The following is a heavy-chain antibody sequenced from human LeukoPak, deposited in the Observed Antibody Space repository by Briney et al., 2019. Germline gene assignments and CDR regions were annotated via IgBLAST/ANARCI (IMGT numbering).Heavy chain of an antibody. J-gene: IGHJ5*02. CDR3: AQTGYYDSSGYPKGNWFDP. D-gene: IGHD3-22*01. Sequence: GGSLRLSCAASGFTFSSYAMSWVRQAPGKGLEWVSVISGSGGSTYYADSVKGRFTISRDNSKDTLYLQMNSLRAEDTAVYYCAQTGYYDSSGYPKGNWFDPRGQGTLVTVSS. V-gene: IGHV3-23*01. CDR2: ISGSGGST. CDR1: GFTFSSYA.